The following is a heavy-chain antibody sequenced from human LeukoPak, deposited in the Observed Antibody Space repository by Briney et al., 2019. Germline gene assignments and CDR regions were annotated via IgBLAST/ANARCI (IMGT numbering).Heavy chain of an antibody. V-gene: IGHV4-61*10. J-gene: IGHJ4*02. CDR2: IYSSGSA. CDR3: ARSSGSWSFYFDF. D-gene: IGHD6-13*01. Sequence: PSETLSLTCTVSSGSISSGSYYWSWIRQPAGKGLEWIGYIYSSGSANYSPSLKSRVTISMDTSKNHFSLKLNSVTAADTAVYYCARSSGSWSFYFDFWGQGALVTVSS. CDR1: SGSISSGSYY.